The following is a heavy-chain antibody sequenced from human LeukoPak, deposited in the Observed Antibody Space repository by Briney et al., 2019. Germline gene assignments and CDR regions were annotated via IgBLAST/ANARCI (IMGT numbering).Heavy chain of an antibody. CDR3: AKQYLQYYFDY. J-gene: IGHJ4*02. D-gene: IGHD4-11*01. CDR2: ISYDGSNK. V-gene: IGHV3-30-3*02. CDR1: GFTFSGYP. Sequence: GGSLRLSCAASGFTFSGYPIHWVRQAPGKGLEWVAVISYDGSNKYYADSVKGRFTISRDNSKNTLYLQMNSLRAEDTAVYYCAKQYLQYYFDYWGQGTLVTVSS.